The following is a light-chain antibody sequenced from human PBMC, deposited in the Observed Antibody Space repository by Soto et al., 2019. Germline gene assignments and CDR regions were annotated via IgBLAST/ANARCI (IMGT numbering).Light chain of an antibody. Sequence: VMTQSPATLSVSPGERATLSCRASQSISNNLAWYQQKPGQTPRLLIYDAAIRATGIPARFSASGSTTEFTLTISSLQSEDSAVYYCQQYSNRPPWTFGQGTKVDIK. CDR1: QSISNN. CDR3: QQYSNRPPWT. CDR2: DAA. J-gene: IGKJ1*01. V-gene: IGKV3-15*01.